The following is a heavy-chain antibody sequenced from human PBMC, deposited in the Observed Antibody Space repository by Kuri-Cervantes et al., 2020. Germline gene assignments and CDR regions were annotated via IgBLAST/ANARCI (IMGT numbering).Heavy chain of an antibody. D-gene: IGHD2-15*01. J-gene: IGHJ4*02. V-gene: IGHV3-30*03. CDR2: ISYDGSNK. Sequence: GESLKISCAASGFTFSSYGMHWVRQAPGKGLEWVAVISYDGSNKYYADSVKGRFTISRDNSKNTLYLQMNSLRAEDTAVYYCARGGVVVVAATPYWGQGTLVTVSS. CDR1: GFTFSSYG. CDR3: ARGGVVVVAATPY.